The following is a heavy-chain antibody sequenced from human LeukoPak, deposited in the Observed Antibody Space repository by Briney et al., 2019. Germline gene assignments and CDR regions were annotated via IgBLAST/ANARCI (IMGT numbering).Heavy chain of an antibody. V-gene: IGHV3-48*03. J-gene: IGHJ5*02. CDR2: IGISGDYST. CDR1: GFTFGNYD. D-gene: IGHD2-8*02. CDR3: ARNRGYCADTSCPKWFAQ. Sequence: PGGSLRLSCEASSGFTFGNYDMHWLRQAPGKGLEWLSSIGISGDYSTYYAQSVKDRFSISRDNVNNFLYLQMDRLRAEDTAVYYCARNRGYCADTSCPKWFAQWGQGTLVIVSS.